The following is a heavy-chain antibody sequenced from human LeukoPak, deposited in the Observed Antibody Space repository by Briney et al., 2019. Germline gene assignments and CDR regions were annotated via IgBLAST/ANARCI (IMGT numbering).Heavy chain of an antibody. CDR1: GRSISIYY. J-gene: IGHJ3*02. CDR2: IYTSGST. D-gene: IGHD1-26*01. Sequence: KTGDTLSLTCTVSGRSISIYYWSWMRHPAGKGLEWIGRIYTSGSTNYNPSLKSRVTMSVDTSKNQFSLKLSSVTAADTAVYYCARLIVGATRHAFDIWGQGTMVTVSS. CDR3: ARLIVGATRHAFDI. V-gene: IGHV4-4*07.